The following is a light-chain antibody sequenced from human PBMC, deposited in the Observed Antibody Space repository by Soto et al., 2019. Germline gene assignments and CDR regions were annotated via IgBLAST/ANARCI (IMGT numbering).Light chain of an antibody. V-gene: IGLV2-14*01. Sequence: QSALTQPASVSGSPGQSITISCTGTSSVVGAYNYVSWYQHHPGKAPKLVIFEVSNRPSGVSNRFSGSKSGNTASLTISGLQAEDEADYYCASYTISRTRVFGGGTKLTVL. CDR3: ASYTISRTRV. CDR1: SSVVGAYNY. J-gene: IGLJ3*02. CDR2: EVS.